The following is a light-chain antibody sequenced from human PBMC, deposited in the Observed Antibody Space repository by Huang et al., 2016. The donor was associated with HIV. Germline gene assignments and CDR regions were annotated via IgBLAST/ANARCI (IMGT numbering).Light chain of an antibody. J-gene: IGKJ1*01. CDR2: AAS. CDR1: RDISTF. CDR3: QKYDSAPRT. V-gene: IGKV1-27*01. Sequence: GDRVTVTCRASRDISTFLAWYQQKPGKPPKVLIYAASILHSGVPSRFSGSGYGTDFTLTISSLQPEDVTYYYCQKYDSAPRTFGQGTKVELK.